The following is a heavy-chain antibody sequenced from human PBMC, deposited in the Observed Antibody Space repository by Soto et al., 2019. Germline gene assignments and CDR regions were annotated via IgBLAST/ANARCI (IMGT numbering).Heavy chain of an antibody. CDR1: GFTFCSYS. CDR3: ASLYYDFWSGVSRFDP. J-gene: IGHJ5*02. D-gene: IGHD3-3*01. CDR2: ISSSSSYI. Sequence: GGSLRLSCAASGFTFCSYSMNWVRQAPGKGLEWVSSISSSSSYIYYADSVKGRFTISRDNAKNSLYLQMNSLRAEDTAVYYCASLYYDFWSGVSRFDPWGQGTLVTVSS. V-gene: IGHV3-21*01.